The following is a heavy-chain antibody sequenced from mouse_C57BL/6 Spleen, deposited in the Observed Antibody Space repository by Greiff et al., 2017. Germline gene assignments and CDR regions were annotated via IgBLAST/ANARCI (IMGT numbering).Heavy chain of an antibody. D-gene: IGHD2-5*01. CDR3: ARHYSNYEGFAY. Sequence: QVQLQQSGPELVKPGASVKISCKASGYAFSSSWMNWVKQRPGKGLEWIGRIYPGDGDTNYNGKFKGQATLTADKSSSTAYMQLSSLTAEDSAVYFCARHYSNYEGFAYWGQGTLVTVSA. J-gene: IGHJ3*01. V-gene: IGHV1-82*01. CDR2: IYPGDGDT. CDR1: GYAFSSSW.